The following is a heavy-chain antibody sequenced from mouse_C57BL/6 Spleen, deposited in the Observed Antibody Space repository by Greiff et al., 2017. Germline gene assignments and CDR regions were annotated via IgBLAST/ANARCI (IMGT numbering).Heavy chain of an antibody. CDR3: ARRGYYGSSYGYCDV. V-gene: IGHV5-17*01. Sequence: EVNVVESGGGLVKPGGSLKLSCAASGFTFSDYGMHWVRQAPEKGLEWVAYISSGSSTIYYADTVKGRFTIFRDNAKNTLFLQMTSLRSEDTTMYYCARRGYYGSSYGYCDVWGTGTTVTVSS. CDR2: ISSGSSTI. J-gene: IGHJ1*03. D-gene: IGHD1-1*01. CDR1: GFTFSDYG.